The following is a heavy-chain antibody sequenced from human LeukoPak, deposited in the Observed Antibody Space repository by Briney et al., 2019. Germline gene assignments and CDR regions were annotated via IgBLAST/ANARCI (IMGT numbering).Heavy chain of an antibody. CDR1: GFTFSNAW. Sequence: PGGSLRLSCAASGFTFSNAWMSWVRQAPGKGLEWVGRIKSKTDGGTTDYAAPVKGRFTISRDDSKNTLYLQMNSLKTEDTAVYYCTGAVAPDDAFDIRGQGTMVTVSS. D-gene: IGHD6-19*01. V-gene: IGHV3-15*01. J-gene: IGHJ3*02. CDR2: IKSKTDGGTT. CDR3: TGAVAPDDAFDI.